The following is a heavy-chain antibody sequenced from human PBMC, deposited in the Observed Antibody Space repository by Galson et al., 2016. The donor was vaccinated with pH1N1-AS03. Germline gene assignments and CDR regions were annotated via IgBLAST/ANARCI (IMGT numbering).Heavy chain of an antibody. Sequence: SVKVSCKVSEGTLRNHAVNWVRQAPGQGLEWMGGIIPVYETEAYAQKFQGRVKVTADDSASTVFMELMSLRSEDTAKYYCATVKVVVSESEDYYGMNVWGQGTTVIVSS. CDR3: ATVKVVVSESEDYYGMNV. V-gene: IGHV1-69*13. J-gene: IGHJ6*02. CDR2: IIPVYETE. CDR1: EGTLRNHA. D-gene: IGHD2-21*01.